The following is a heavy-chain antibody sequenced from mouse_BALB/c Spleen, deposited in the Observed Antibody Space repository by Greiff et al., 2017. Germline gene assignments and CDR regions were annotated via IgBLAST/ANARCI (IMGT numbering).Heavy chain of an antibody. D-gene: IGHD2-14*01. J-gene: IGHJ4*01. CDR1: GYTFSSYW. V-gene: IGHV1-9*01. CDR3: ARKVSFTYYAMDY. CDR2: ILPGSGST. Sequence: QVQLQQSGAELMKPGASVKISCKATGYTFSSYWIEWVKQRPGHGLEWIGEILPGSGSTNYNEKFKGKATFTADTSSNTAYMQLSSLTSEDSAVYYCARKVSFTYYAMDYWGQGTSVTVSS.